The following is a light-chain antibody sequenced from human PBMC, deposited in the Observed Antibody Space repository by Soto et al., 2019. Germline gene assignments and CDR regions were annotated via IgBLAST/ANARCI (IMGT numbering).Light chain of an antibody. CDR1: QDIRFY. Sequence: DSQMTQSPSSLSASVGDRVTITCQASQDIRFYLNWYQQKPGKAPKLLIYDVSNLETGVPSRFSGGGSGTHFTFTISSLQPEDIATYYCQQYNNLFTFGPGTKVDIK. V-gene: IGKV1-33*01. CDR3: QQYNNLFT. J-gene: IGKJ3*01. CDR2: DVS.